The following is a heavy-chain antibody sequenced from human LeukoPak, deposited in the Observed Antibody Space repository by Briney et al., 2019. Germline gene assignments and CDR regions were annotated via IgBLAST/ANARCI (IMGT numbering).Heavy chain of an antibody. CDR1: GGTFSSYA. Sequence: ASVKVSCKASGGTFSSYAISWVRQAPGQGLEWMGGIIPIFGTANYAQKFQGRVTITTDESTSTAYMELSSLRSEDTAVYYCASYYDSSGRYYYYYMDVWGKGTTVTVSS. D-gene: IGHD3-22*01. J-gene: IGHJ6*03. CDR3: ASYYDSSGRYYYYYMDV. V-gene: IGHV1-69*05. CDR2: IIPIFGTA.